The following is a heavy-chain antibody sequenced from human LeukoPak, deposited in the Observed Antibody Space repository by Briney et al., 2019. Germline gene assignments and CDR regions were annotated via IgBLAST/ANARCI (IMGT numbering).Heavy chain of an antibody. CDR2: INHSGST. CDR1: GGSFSGYY. J-gene: IGHJ2*01. CDR3: ARVLEGSSGQHWYFDL. D-gene: IGHD6-19*01. Sequence: SETLALNCAVYGGSFSGYYWSWIRQPPGKGLEWIGEINHSGSTNYNPSLKSRVTISVDTSKKQFSLKLSSVTAADTAVYYCARVLEGSSGQHWYFDLWGRGTLVTVSS. V-gene: IGHV4-34*01.